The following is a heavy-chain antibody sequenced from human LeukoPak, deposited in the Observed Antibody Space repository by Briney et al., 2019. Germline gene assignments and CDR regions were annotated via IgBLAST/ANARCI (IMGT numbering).Heavy chain of an antibody. Sequence: GGSLRLSCAASGFAFSSYGMSWVRQAPGKGLEWVSSVSGSGRYTFYGDSVKGRFTLSRDNSKNTLYPQMNSLRAEDTAVYYCAKRADTDSSVYRQYYFEYWGQGTLVTVSS. V-gene: IGHV3-23*01. D-gene: IGHD5-18*01. CDR3: AKRADTDSSVYRQYYFEY. CDR2: VSGSGRYT. J-gene: IGHJ4*02. CDR1: GFAFSSYG.